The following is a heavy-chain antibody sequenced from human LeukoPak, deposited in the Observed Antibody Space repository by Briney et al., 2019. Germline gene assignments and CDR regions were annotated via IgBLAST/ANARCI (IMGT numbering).Heavy chain of an antibody. CDR3: DIARRRMGFHH. V-gene: IGHV4-30-2*01. Sequence: SQSLSLTRAVSVGSISSGGYSGSWIRQPPGKGLEWIGYIYHSGRTYYNPSLKSRVTISVDRYNNQFSLKLTYVTSADTAVPYCDIARRRMGFHHWGQGTLVTVSS. CDR1: VGSISSGGYS. J-gene: IGHJ4*02. CDR2: IYHSGRT. D-gene: IGHD1-1*01.